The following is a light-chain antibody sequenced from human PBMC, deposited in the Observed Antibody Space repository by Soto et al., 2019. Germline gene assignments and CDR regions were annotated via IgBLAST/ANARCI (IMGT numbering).Light chain of an antibody. CDR2: AAS. J-gene: IGKJ5*01. V-gene: IGKV1-9*01. Sequence: IQLTQSPSSLSASVGYRFTITCRASQGISSYLAWYQQKPGKAPKLLIYAASTLQSGVPSMFSGSGSGTDFTLTIRSLQSEDFAVYYCQQYNNWPPITFGQGTRLEIK. CDR3: QQYNNWPPIT. CDR1: QGISSY.